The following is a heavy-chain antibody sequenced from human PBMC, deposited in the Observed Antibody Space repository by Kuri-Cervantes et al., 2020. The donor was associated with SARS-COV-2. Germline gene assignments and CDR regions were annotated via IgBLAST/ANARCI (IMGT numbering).Heavy chain of an antibody. CDR1: GFTFSSYW. CDR3: AREGGGDPLVLGFGVVIHDAFDI. Sequence: GESLKISCAASGFTFSSYWMSWVRQAPGKGLEWVANIKQDGSEKYYVDSVKGRFTISRDNAKNSLYLQMNSLRAEDTAVYYCAREGGGDPLVLGFGVVIHDAFDIWGQGTMVTVSS. J-gene: IGHJ3*02. V-gene: IGHV3-7*03. CDR2: IKQDGSEK. D-gene: IGHD3-3*01.